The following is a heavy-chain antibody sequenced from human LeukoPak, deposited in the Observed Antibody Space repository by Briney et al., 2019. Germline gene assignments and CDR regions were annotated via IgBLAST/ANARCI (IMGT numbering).Heavy chain of an antibody. Sequence: GESLKIPCKGSGYSFTSYWIGWVRQMPGKGLEWMGIIYPGDSDTRYSPSFQGQVTISADKSISTAYLQWSSLKASDTAMYYCARGYGDFRYYYYYYMDVWGKGTTVTVSS. V-gene: IGHV5-51*01. CDR2: IYPGDSDT. J-gene: IGHJ6*03. CDR3: ARGYGDFRYYYYYYMDV. D-gene: IGHD4-17*01. CDR1: GYSFTSYW.